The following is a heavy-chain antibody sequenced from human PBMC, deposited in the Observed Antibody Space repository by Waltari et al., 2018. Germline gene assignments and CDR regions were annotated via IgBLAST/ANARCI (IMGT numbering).Heavy chain of an antibody. D-gene: IGHD3-10*01. CDR1: GLSISSYG. Sequence: QAQLVESGGGVVQPGMSLRLSCTGTGLSISSYGMHWGRQAPGKGLEWVALIWFDGGQTYYADSVRGRFTISRDNSKNTLYLDMDSLKLNDTAIYYCAKDAFGNTYVDHWGQGTLVTVAS. V-gene: IGHV3-33*06. CDR3: AKDAFGNTYVDH. CDR2: IWFDGGQT. J-gene: IGHJ4*02.